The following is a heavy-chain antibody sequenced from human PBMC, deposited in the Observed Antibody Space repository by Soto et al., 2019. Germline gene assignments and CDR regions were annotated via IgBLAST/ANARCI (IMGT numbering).Heavy chain of an antibody. D-gene: IGHD3-22*01. CDR1: GGSISSRGYY. CDR3: ARFSVSNYNSSGYYFVDL. J-gene: IGHJ5*02. CDR2: IYYSGIN. Sequence: QVQLQESGPRLVKPSQTLSLTCTVSGGSISSRGYYWTWIRQHPGKGLEWIGYIYYSGINYSSPSIKSRVSISIDTSKNQFSLNLNSVAAADTAVYYCARFSVSNYNSSGYYFVDLWGQGTLVTVSS. V-gene: IGHV4-31*03.